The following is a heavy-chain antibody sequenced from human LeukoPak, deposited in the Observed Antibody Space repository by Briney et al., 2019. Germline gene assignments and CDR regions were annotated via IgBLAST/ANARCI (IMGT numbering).Heavy chain of an antibody. CDR1: GFTFSSYA. CDR2: IYSGGST. CDR3: ARDADYGGDSLGYFDY. V-gene: IGHV3-53*01. D-gene: IGHD4-23*01. J-gene: IGHJ4*02. Sequence: QPGGSLRLSCAASGFTFSSYAMHWVRQAPGKGLEWVSIIYSGGSTYYADSVKGRFTISRDNSKNTMYLQMNSLRAEDTAVYYCARDADYGGDSLGYFDYWGQGTLVTVSS.